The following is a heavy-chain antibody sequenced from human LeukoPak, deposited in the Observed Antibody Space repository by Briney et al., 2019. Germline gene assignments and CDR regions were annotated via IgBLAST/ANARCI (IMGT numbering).Heavy chain of an antibody. V-gene: IGHV3-7*01. CDR1: GFTFSSYW. CDR2: IKQDGSEK. D-gene: IGHD6-19*01. Sequence: GGSLRLSCAASGFTFSSYWMSWVRQAPGKGLEWVANIKQDGSEKYYVDSVKGRFTISRDNAKNSLYLQMNSLRAEDTAVYYCARGGPRYSSGWYEDYWGQGTLVTVSS. CDR3: ARGGPRYSSGWYEDY. J-gene: IGHJ4*02.